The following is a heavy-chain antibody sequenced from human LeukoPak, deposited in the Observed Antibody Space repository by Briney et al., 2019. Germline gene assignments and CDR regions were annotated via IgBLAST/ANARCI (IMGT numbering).Heavy chain of an antibody. CDR1: GFTFSSYG. Sequence: PGGSLRLSCAASGFTFSSYGMHWVRQAPGKGLEWVAFIRYDGSNKYYADSVKGRFTISRDNSKNTLYLQMNSLRAEDTAVYYCAKRLSGDSSGRAPDYWGQGTLVTVSS. CDR3: AKRLSGDSSGRAPDY. J-gene: IGHJ4*02. V-gene: IGHV3-30*02. D-gene: IGHD3-22*01. CDR2: IRYDGSNK.